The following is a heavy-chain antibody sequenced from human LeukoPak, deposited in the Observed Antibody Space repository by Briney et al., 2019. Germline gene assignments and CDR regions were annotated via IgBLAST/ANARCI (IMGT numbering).Heavy chain of an antibody. CDR3: VKDWNILTGRNCFDP. CDR1: GYTFNNYG. J-gene: IGHJ5*02. CDR2: VSPYNGDT. Sequence: ASVRVSCKASGYTFNNYGISWVRQAPGQGLEWMGWVSPYNGDTNYAQKFQGRVTMSADTATDTAYMELRSLRFDDTAIYYCVKDWNILTGRNCFDPWGQGTLVTVSS. D-gene: IGHD3-9*01. V-gene: IGHV1-18*01.